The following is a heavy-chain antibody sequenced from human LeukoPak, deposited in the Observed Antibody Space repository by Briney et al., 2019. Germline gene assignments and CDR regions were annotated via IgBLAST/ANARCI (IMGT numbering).Heavy chain of an antibody. J-gene: IGHJ4*02. CDR2: ISAGGDLT. CDR1: GFTFRSYG. D-gene: IGHD1-26*01. Sequence: GGSLRLSXAAYGFTFRSYGMSWVRQAPGKGLEWVSAISAGGDLTNYADSVKGRFTISRDSSKNMLYVQMNSLRAEDTAVYYCAKGLISSATYFSYFDYWGQGTLVTVSS. V-gene: IGHV3-23*01. CDR3: AKGLISSATYFSYFDY.